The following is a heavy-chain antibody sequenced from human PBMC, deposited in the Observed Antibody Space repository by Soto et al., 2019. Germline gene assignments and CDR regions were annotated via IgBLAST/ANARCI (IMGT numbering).Heavy chain of an antibody. V-gene: IGHV4-61*01. Sequence: SETLSLTCTVSGGSVSSGSYYWSWIRQPPGKGLEWIGYIYYSGSTNYNPSLKSRVTISVDTSKNQFSLKLSSVTAADTAVYYCAREAGWFDPWGQGTLVTVSS. CDR1: GGSVSSGSYY. CDR2: IYYSGST. CDR3: AREAGWFDP. J-gene: IGHJ5*02.